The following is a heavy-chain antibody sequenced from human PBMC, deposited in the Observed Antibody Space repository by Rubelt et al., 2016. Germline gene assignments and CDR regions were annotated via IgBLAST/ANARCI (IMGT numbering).Heavy chain of an antibody. CDR3: ARHYSGNYPPTD. CDR1: GGSISSSSYY. J-gene: IGHJ4*02. D-gene: IGHD1-26*01. CDR2: IYYSGST. V-gene: IGHV4-39*01. Sequence: QLQLQESGPGLVKPSETLSLTCTVSGGSISSSSYYWGWIRQPPGKGLEWMGSIYYSGSTYYNPSLKSRVTISVDTSKNQCSLNRSSVTAADTAVYCCARHYSGNYPPTDWGQGTLVTVSS.